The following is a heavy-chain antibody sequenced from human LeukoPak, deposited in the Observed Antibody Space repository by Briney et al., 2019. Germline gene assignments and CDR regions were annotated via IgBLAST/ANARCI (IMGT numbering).Heavy chain of an antibody. CDR2: IYPGDSDS. CDR3: ARQVAYTSGRTFDF. J-gene: IGHJ4*02. CDR1: GSSFTSYW. D-gene: IGHD6-19*01. V-gene: IGHV5-51*01. Sequence: PGESLKISCKGSGSSFTSYWIGWVRQMPGIGLEWMGIIYPGDSDSRYSPSFQGQVTISADKSISTAYLQWSSLKASDTAMYYCARQVAYTSGRTFDFWGQGTLVTVSS.